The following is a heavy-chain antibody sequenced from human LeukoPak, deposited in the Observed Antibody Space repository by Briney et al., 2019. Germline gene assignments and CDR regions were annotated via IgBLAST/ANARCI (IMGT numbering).Heavy chain of an antibody. CDR1: GNSISSGYY. V-gene: IGHV4-38-2*02. D-gene: IGHD1-26*01. CDR2: IYHSGST. J-gene: IGHJ3*02. CDR3: ARPLYSGSYYLAFDI. Sequence: SETLSLTCTVSGNSISSGYYWGWIRQPPGKGLEWIGSIYHSGSTYYNPSLKSRVTILVDTSKNQFSLRLSSVTAADTAVYYCARPLYSGSYYLAFDIWGQGTMVTVSS.